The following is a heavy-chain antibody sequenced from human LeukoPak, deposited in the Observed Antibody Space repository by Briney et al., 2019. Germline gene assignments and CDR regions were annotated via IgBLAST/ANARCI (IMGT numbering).Heavy chain of an antibody. D-gene: IGHD3-3*01. V-gene: IGHV3-7*01. Sequence: GGSLRLSCAASGFTFGSYWMSWVRQAPGKGLEWVANIKQDGSEKYYVDSVKGRFTISRDNAKNSLYLQMNSLRAEDTAVYYCARDRGYDFWSGYYNHYYYGMDVWGQGTTVTVSS. CDR3: ARDRGYDFWSGYYNHYYYGMDV. CDR2: IKQDGSEK. J-gene: IGHJ6*02. CDR1: GFTFGSYW.